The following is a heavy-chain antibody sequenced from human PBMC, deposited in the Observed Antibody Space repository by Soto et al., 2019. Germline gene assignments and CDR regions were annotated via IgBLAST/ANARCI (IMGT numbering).Heavy chain of an antibody. CDR3: AHRPIVGAAI. V-gene: IGHV4-4*02. J-gene: IGHJ4*02. D-gene: IGHD1-26*01. Sequence: QVQLQESGPGLVKPSGTLSLTCGVFGGSISNSNWWTWARQPPGKGLGWIGEIYHSGSTNYNSSLMSRVTISLDKVNNQFSLKLTSVTAADTAVYYCAHRPIVGAAIWGQGTLVTVSS. CDR2: IYHSGST. CDR1: GGSISNSNW.